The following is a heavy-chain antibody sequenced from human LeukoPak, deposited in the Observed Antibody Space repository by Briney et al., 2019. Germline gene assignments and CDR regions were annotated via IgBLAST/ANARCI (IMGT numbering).Heavy chain of an antibody. CDR1: GGSISSGSYY. Sequence: SQTLSLTCTVSGGSISSGSYYWSWIWQPAGKGLEWIGRIYTSGSTNYNPSLKSRVTISVDTSKNQFSLKLSSVTAADTAVYYCARYPAYYYDSSGYSNWFDPWGQGTLVTVSS. CDR2: IYTSGST. CDR3: ARYPAYYYDSSGYSNWFDP. D-gene: IGHD3-22*01. V-gene: IGHV4-61*02. J-gene: IGHJ5*02.